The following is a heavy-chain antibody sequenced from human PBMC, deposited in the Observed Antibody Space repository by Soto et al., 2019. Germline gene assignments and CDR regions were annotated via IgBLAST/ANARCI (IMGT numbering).Heavy chain of an antibody. CDR3: AKNVDILTVPFDY. CDR1: GGSLSSSYY. J-gene: IGHJ4*02. Sequence: PSETLSLTCTVSGGSLSSSYYWGWIRQPPGKGLEWIGSIYYNGITSYKPSLKSRVTISIDTSKHQFSLKLSSVTAADTAVYYCAKNVDILTVPFDYWGQGTLVTVSS. V-gene: IGHV4-39*01. CDR2: IYYNGIT. D-gene: IGHD3-9*01.